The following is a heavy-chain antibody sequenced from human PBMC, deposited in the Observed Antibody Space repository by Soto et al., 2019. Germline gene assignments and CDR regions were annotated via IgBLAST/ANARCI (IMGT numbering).Heavy chain of an antibody. CDR2: IYTSGST. J-gene: IGHJ4*02. Sequence: SETLSLTCTVSGGSISSYYWSWIRQPAGKGLEWIGRIYTSGSTNYNPSLKSRVTMSVDTSKNQFSLKLSSVTAADTAVYYCARVGGTTVTTRYFDYWGQGTLVTVSS. CDR3: ARVGGTTVTTRYFDY. D-gene: IGHD4-17*01. V-gene: IGHV4-4*07. CDR1: GGSISSYY.